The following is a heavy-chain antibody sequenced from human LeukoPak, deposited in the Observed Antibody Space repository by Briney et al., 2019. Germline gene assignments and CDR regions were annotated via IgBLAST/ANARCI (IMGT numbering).Heavy chain of an antibody. Sequence: GGSLRLSCAASGFTFSDYYMSWVRQAPGEGLEWAANIKPDGSGNHFVDSVKGRFTISRDNAKNSLYLQMNSLRAEDTAVYYCTSGGHLDVWGKGTTVTVSS. CDR3: TSGGHLDV. CDR2: IKPDGSGN. CDR1: GFTFSDYY. J-gene: IGHJ6*04. V-gene: IGHV3-7*01. D-gene: IGHD3-16*01.